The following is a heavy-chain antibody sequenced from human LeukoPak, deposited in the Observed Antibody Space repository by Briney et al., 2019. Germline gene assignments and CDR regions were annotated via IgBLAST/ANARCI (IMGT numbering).Heavy chain of an antibody. J-gene: IGHJ4*02. CDR3: AKDFVRYNIQFDY. D-gene: IGHD1-14*01. Sequence: GGSLRLSCAASGLSFGFYAMSWVRQAPGKGLEWVLSISGGGAGTYYADSVRGRFTISRDNSKNTLYLQMDSLRAEDTALYYCAKDFVRYNIQFDYWGQGALVTVSS. CDR2: ISGGGAGT. CDR1: GLSFGFYA. V-gene: IGHV3-23*01.